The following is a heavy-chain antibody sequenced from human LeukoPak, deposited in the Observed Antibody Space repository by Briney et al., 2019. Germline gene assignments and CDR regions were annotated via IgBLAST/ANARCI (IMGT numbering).Heavy chain of an antibody. CDR3: ARHADTSSWYYYFDY. J-gene: IGHJ4*02. D-gene: IGHD6-13*01. Sequence: SETLSLTCTVSVVPLSVNTWAGSGSPPGKDRKGLENIHNSGNTNYNPSLRSRVTISLDTSKNQFSLKLSSVTAADTAVYYCARHADTSSWYYYFDYWGQGSLVTVSS. CDR2: IHNSGNT. CDR1: VVPLSVNT. V-gene: IGHV4-59*08.